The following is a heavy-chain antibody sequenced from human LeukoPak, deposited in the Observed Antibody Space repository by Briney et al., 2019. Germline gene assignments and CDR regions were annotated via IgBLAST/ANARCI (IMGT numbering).Heavy chain of an antibody. CDR2: INPNSGGT. CDR3: ARDRWDYYDSSGPFDY. CDR1: GYTYTGYY. V-gene: IGHV1-2*06. D-gene: IGHD3-22*01. J-gene: IGHJ4*02. Sequence: GASVKVSCKASGYTYTGYYMHWVRQAPGQGLEWMGRINPNSGGTNYAQKFQGRVTMTRDTSISTAYMELSRLRSDDTAVYYCARDRWDYYDSSGPFDYGGQGTLVTVSS.